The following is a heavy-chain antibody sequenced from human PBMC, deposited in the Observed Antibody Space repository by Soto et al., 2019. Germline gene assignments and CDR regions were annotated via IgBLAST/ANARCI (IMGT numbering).Heavy chain of an antibody. Sequence: GESLKISCKGSGYSFTIYWIGGLRQMPGKVLEWMGMICPGDSDTRYRPSFQGQVTISATKASSPAYLQWSSLKASDTAMYYCARRGRRYSNGKTNDAFDIWAPGPMVTVSS. CDR1: GYSFTIYW. CDR3: ARRGRRYSNGKTNDAFDI. V-gene: IGHV5-51*01. CDR2: ICPGDSDT. J-gene: IGHJ3*02. D-gene: IGHD5-18*01.